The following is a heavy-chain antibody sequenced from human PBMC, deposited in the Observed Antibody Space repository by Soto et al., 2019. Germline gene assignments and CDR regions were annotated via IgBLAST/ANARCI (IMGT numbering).Heavy chain of an antibody. J-gene: IGHJ6*02. CDR3: AKGTFGSKEDSYHYGTDV. V-gene: IGHV3-30*18. CDR1: GFTFSSYG. CDR2: ISYDGSNK. D-gene: IGHD3-10*01. Sequence: GGSLRLSCLASGFTFSSYGMHWVRQAPGKGLEWVAVISYDGSNKYYADSVKGRFTISRDNSKNTLYLQMNSLRAEDTAVYYCAKGTFGSKEDSYHYGTDVWGQGTMVTASS.